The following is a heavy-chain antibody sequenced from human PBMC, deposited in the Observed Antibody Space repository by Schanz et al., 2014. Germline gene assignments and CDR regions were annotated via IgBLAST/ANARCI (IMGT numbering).Heavy chain of an antibody. CDR1: GYTFINSD. V-gene: IGHV1-8*02. D-gene: IGHD5-18*01. Sequence: QAQLMQSGPELKRPGASVKVSCKASGYTFINSDINWVRQAAGQGLEWMGWMNPKSGNTGYALKLQGRVTMTTDTSTGTAYMELRSLRSDDTALYYCTRGGYSYALSAFDIWGQGTMVTVSS. CDR2: MNPKSGNT. J-gene: IGHJ3*02. CDR3: TRGGYSYALSAFDI.